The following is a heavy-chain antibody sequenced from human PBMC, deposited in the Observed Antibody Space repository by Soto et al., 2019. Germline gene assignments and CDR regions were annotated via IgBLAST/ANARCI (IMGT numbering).Heavy chain of an antibody. CDR1: GGSIRSYY. V-gene: IGHV4-59*12. Sequence: SETLSPTRTVSGGSIRSYYWSWIRQPPGKGLEWIGYIYYSGSTYYNPSLKSRVTISVDTSKNQFSLKLSSVTAADTAVYYCARVNRVAMAEYWGQGTLVTVS. CDR3: ARVNRVAMAEY. J-gene: IGHJ4*02. CDR2: IYYSGST. D-gene: IGHD5-12*01.